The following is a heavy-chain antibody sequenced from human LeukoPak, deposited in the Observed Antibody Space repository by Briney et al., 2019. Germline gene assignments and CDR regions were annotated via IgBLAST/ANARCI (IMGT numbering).Heavy chain of an antibody. V-gene: IGHV4-38-2*02. CDR2: IYHSGST. CDR1: GYSISSGYY. Sequence: PSETLSLTCTVSGYSISSGYYWGWIRQPPGKGLEWIGSIYHSGSTYYNPSLKSRVTISVDTSKNQFSLKLSSVTAADTAVYYCARVSGLPPSGYYYMDVWGKGTTVTVSS. CDR3: ARVSGLPPSGYYYMDV. D-gene: IGHD1-26*01. J-gene: IGHJ6*03.